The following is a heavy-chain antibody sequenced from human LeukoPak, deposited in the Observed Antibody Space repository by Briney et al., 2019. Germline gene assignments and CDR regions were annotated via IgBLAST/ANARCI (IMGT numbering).Heavy chain of an antibody. CDR1: GGSISSYY. Sequence: PSETLSLTCTVSGGSISSYYWSWIRQPPGKGLEWIGYIYYSGSTNYNPSLKSRVTISVDTSKNQFSLKLSSVTAADTAVYYCARDMGYCSSTSCYGGGYFDYWGQGTLVTVSS. CDR3: ARDMGYCSSTSCYGGGYFDY. J-gene: IGHJ4*02. V-gene: IGHV4-59*01. D-gene: IGHD2-2*01. CDR2: IYYSGST.